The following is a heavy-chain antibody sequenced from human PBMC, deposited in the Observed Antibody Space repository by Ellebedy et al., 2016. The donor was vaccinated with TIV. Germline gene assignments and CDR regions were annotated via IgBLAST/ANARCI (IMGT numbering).Heavy chain of an antibody. Sequence: MPSETLSLTCTVSGGSISSYYWTWIRQPPGKGLEWIGYIDHNGNTNYNPSLKSRVTISVDTSKNQFSLKLSSVTAADTAVYYCARQYNYGTSGYYVDYWGQGTLLTVSS. V-gene: IGHV4-59*08. J-gene: IGHJ4*02. CDR2: IDHNGNT. CDR1: GGSISSYY. D-gene: IGHD3-22*01. CDR3: ARQYNYGTSGYYVDY.